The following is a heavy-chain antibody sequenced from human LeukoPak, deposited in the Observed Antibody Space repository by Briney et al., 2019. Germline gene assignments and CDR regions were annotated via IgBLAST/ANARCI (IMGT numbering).Heavy chain of an antibody. V-gene: IGHV1-2*02. D-gene: IGHD2-21*01. Sequence: ASVKVSCKASGYTFTDYNMHWVRQAPGQGLEWMGWINPKSGGTNYAPKFQGRVTMTRDTSISTAYMELRSLRSDDTAVYYCARSRLTSRQNISPFDYWSQGTLVTVSS. CDR3: ARSRLTSRQNISPFDY. J-gene: IGHJ4*02. CDR1: GYTFTDYN. CDR2: INPKSGGT.